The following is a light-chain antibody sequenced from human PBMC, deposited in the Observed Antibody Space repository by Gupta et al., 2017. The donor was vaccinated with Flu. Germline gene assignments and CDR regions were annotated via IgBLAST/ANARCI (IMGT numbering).Light chain of an antibody. CDR2: EVN. V-gene: IGLV2-14*01. J-gene: IGLJ1*01. Sequence: SALPQPASVSGSPGPSITISCTGTSTDVGAYYFVSWYQQYPGEAPKLIIHEVNKRLSGVSHRFSGSKSGNTASLTISGRQPEDDADYYCSSFTTNKLYVFGTGTKVTVL. CDR1: STDVGAYYF. CDR3: SSFTTNKLYV.